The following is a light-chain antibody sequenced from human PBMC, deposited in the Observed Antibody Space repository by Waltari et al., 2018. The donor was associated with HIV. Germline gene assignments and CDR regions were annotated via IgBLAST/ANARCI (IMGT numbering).Light chain of an antibody. CDR1: SSDVGGHNY. CDR3: CSYAGGYTWV. V-gene: IGLV2-11*01. J-gene: IGLJ3*02. CDR2: DVT. Sequence: QSALSQPRSVSGSPGQSVTISCAGTSSDVGGHNYVSWDQQHPGKSPKLIIYDVTKRPSGVPDRLSGSKSGNTASLTISGLQIEDEADYFCCSYAGGYTWVFGGGTSLTVL.